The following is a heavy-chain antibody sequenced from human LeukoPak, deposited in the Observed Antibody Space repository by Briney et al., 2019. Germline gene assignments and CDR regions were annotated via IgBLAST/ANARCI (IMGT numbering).Heavy chain of an antibody. CDR1: GFTVSSNY. Sequence: PGGSLSLSCAASGFTVSSNYMSWVRQAPGKGLEWVSVIYSGGSTYYADSVKGRFTISRDKSKNTLYLQMNSLRAEDTAVYYCARAQGPKVNFLTKKYYYYMDVWGKGTTVTISS. D-gene: IGHD4-17*01. V-gene: IGHV3-66*01. CDR2: IYSGGST. J-gene: IGHJ6*03. CDR3: ARAQGPKVNFLTKKYYYYMDV.